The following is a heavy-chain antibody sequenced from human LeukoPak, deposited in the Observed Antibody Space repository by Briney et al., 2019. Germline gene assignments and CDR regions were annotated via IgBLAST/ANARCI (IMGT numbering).Heavy chain of an antibody. J-gene: IGHJ3*02. CDR1: GYTLTELS. V-gene: IGHV1-24*01. Sequence: ASVKVSCKVSGYTLTELSMHWVRQAPGKGLEWMGGFDPEDGETIYAQKFQGRVTMTEDTSTDTAYMELSSLRSEDTAVYYCATRDNKAYCGGDCHRIGAFDIWGQGTMVTVSS. CDR3: ATRDNKAYCGGDCHRIGAFDI. CDR2: FDPEDGET. D-gene: IGHD2-21*02.